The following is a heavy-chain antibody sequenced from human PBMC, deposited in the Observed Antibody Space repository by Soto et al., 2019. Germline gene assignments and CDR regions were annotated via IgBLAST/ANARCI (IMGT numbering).Heavy chain of an antibody. CDR3: ANLDVTMVRGVIRGNY. Sequence: GGSLRLSCAASGFTFSSYAMSWVRQAPGKGLEWVSAISGSGGSTYYADSVKGRFTISRDNSKNTLYLQMNSLRAEDTAVYYCANLDVTMVRGVIRGNYWGQGTLVTVSS. CDR2: ISGSGGST. V-gene: IGHV3-23*01. J-gene: IGHJ4*02. CDR1: GFTFSSYA. D-gene: IGHD3-10*01.